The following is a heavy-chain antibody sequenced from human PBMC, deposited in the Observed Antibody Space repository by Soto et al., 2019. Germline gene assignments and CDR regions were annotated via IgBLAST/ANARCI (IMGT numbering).Heavy chain of an antibody. Sequence: ASVKVSCKASGYTFVNYGISWVRQAPGQGLEWVGWITTSNGKTHYAQNLQGRVTMTTDTLTSTAYMELRSLRSDDMALYYCARLTSQNWFESWGQGTLVTVSS. CDR2: ITTSNGKT. V-gene: IGHV1-18*03. J-gene: IGHJ5*01. CDR1: GYTFVNYG. CDR3: ARLTSQNWFES.